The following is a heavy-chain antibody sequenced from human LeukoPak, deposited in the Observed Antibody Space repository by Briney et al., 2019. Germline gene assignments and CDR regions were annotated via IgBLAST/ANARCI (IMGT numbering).Heavy chain of an antibody. Sequence: RASVKVSCKASGGTFSSYAISWVRQAPGQGLEWMGGIIPMFGTANYAQKFQGRVTMTADGSTSTVYMELSSLRSEDTAVYYCARSPSGYSGYDPVYYWGQGTLVTVSS. V-gene: IGHV1-69*13. J-gene: IGHJ4*02. CDR2: IIPMFGTA. CDR1: GGTFSSYA. D-gene: IGHD5-12*01. CDR3: ARSPSGYSGYDPVYY.